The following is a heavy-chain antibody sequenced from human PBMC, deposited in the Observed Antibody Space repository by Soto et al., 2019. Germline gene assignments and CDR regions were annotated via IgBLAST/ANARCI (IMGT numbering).Heavy chain of an antibody. V-gene: IGHV3-23*01. J-gene: IGHJ4*02. Sequence: GGSLTLSCSTSGFTFSTYAMNWVRQAPGKGLEWVSAISGSGGSTYYANSVKGRFTISRDNSKNTLYLQMNSLRAEDTAVYYCAKDDYGGGTDYWGQGTLVTVSS. CDR3: AKDDYGGGTDY. CDR2: ISGSGGST. D-gene: IGHD4-17*01. CDR1: GFTFSTYA.